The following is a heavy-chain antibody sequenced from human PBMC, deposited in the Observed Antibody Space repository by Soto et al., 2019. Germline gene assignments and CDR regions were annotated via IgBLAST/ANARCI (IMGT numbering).Heavy chain of an antibody. CDR3: AKDGGSVCSGGTCYFQAPDY. J-gene: IGHJ4*02. CDR2: IDGSGRIT. D-gene: IGHD2-15*01. CDR1: GFTFSSYA. Sequence: EVQLLESGGGLVQPGGSLRLSCAASGFTFSSYAMSWVRQAPGKGLEWVSGIDGSGRITYYADSVKGRFTISRDNSKNTLSVQMDSLRVEDTALYYCAKDGGSVCSGGTCYFQAPDYWGQGTLVTVSS. V-gene: IGHV3-23*01.